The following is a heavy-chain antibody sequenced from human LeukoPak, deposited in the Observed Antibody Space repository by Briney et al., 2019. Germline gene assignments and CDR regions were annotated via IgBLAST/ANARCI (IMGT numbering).Heavy chain of an antibody. J-gene: IGHJ4*02. V-gene: IGHV3-64*01. CDR1: GFTFSTYA. CDR3: ARWGSTSCYDY. D-gene: IGHD2-2*01. CDR2: ISTNGDGT. Sequence: GGSLRLSCAASGFTFSTYAMHWVRQAPGKGLEYVSAISTNGDGTYYANSVKGRFTISRDNSKNTLYLQMGSLRVGDMAVYYCARWGSTSCYDYWGQGTLVTVSA.